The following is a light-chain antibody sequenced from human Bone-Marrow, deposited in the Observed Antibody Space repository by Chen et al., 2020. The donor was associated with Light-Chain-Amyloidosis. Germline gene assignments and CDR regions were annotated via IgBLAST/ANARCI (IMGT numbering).Light chain of an antibody. Sequence: SYVLPQPSSVSVAPGQTATIACGGNNIGSTSVHWYQQTPGPAPLLVGYDDSDRPSGIPERLSGSNSGNTATLTISRVEAGDEADYYCQVWDRSSDRPVFGGGTKLTVL. CDR1: NIGSTS. CDR3: QVWDRSSDRPV. CDR2: DDS. V-gene: IGLV3-21*02. J-gene: IGLJ3*02.